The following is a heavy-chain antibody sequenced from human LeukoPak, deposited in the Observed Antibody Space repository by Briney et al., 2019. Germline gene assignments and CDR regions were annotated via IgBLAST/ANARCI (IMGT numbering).Heavy chain of an antibody. V-gene: IGHV3-30*01. Sequence: PGRSLRPSCAASGFTFSAYAMHWVRQAPGKGLEWVAVISYDGSNKYYADSVKGRFTISGDKSKDTLYLQMNSLRPEDTAVYYCARGPGPIAGAKNPFDIWGQGTMVTVSS. D-gene: IGHD1-26*01. CDR1: GFTFSAYA. CDR3: ARGPGPIAGAKNPFDI. CDR2: ISYDGSNK. J-gene: IGHJ3*02.